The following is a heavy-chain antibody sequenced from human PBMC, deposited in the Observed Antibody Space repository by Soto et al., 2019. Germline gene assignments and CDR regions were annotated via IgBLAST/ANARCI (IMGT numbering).Heavy chain of an antibody. CDR2: IWYDGSNK. J-gene: IGHJ6*03. CDR1: GFTFSSYA. CDR3: ARTIVLRLWAVDYYYYIDV. Sequence: PGGSLRLSCAASGFTFSSYAMHWVRQAPGKGLEWVAGIWYDGSNKYYADSVKGRFTISRDNSKNTLYLQMNSLRAEDTAVYYCARTIVLRLWAVDYYYYIDVWGKGTTVTVSS. V-gene: IGHV3-33*01. D-gene: IGHD5-12*01.